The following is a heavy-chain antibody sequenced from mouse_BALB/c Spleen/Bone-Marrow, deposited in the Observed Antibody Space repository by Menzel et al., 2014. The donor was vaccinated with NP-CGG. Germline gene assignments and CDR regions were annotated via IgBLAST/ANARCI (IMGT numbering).Heavy chain of an antibody. CDR1: GFTFTSYT. V-gene: IGHV5-12-2*01. J-gene: IGHJ3*01. CDR3: TREDYGAY. CDR2: ISNGGGST. Sequence: EVHLVESGGGLVQPGGSLKLSCAASGFTFTSYTMSWVRQTPEKRLEWVAYISNGGGSTYYPDTVKGRFTISRDNAKNTLYLQMSSLKFEDTAIYYCTREDYGAYWGQGTLVTVSA. D-gene: IGHD2-4*01.